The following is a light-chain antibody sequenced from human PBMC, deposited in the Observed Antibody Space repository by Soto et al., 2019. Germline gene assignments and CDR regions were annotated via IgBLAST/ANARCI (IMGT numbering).Light chain of an antibody. J-gene: IGKJ1*01. V-gene: IGKV1-5*01. Sequence: DIQMTQSPSTLSASVGDSVTITCRASQSVSGWLAWYQQKPGQAPKLLIYDASSLQSGVPSRFSGSGSGTEFTLTINSLQPDDFATYYCQQYNRYWTFGQGTKV. CDR2: DAS. CDR1: QSVSGW. CDR3: QQYNRYWT.